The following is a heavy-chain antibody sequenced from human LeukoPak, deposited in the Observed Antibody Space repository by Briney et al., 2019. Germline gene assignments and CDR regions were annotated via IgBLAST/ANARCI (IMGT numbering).Heavy chain of an antibody. CDR3: VRDRTKYCSSTSCPLDY. V-gene: IGHV1-18*01. Sequence: ASVKVSCKASGYTFTSYGISWVRQAPGQGLEWMGRISAYNGNTNYVQKFQGRVIMATDTSTSIVYMELRSLRSDDTAVYYCVRDRTKYCSSTSCPLDYWGQGTLVTVSS. CDR2: ISAYNGNT. J-gene: IGHJ4*02. CDR1: GYTFTSYG. D-gene: IGHD2-2*01.